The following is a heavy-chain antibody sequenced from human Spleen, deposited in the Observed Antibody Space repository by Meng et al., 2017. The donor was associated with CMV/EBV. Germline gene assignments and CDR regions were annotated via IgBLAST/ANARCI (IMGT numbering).Heavy chain of an antibody. V-gene: IGHV3-48*04. CDR2: ISSSGSTR. Sequence: GESLKISCTASGFTLSTYSMHWVRQAPGRGLEWVSYISSSGSTRYYADSVKGRFTISRDNAKNSLYLQMNSLRAEDTAVYYCARVRWRNFEYWGQGTLVTVSS. CDR1: GFTLSTYS. D-gene: IGHD3-16*01. J-gene: IGHJ4*02. CDR3: ARVRWRNFEY.